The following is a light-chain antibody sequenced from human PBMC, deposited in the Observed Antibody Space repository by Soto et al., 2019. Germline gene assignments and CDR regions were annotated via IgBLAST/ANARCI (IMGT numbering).Light chain of an antibody. CDR3: CSYAGSYTWV. CDR2: DVN. J-gene: IGLJ3*02. CDR1: SSDVGNYNY. V-gene: IGLV2-11*01. Sequence: QSALTQPRSVSRSPGQSVTISCTGTSSDVGNYNYVSWYQQHPGKAPKLMIYDVNKRPSGVPDRFSGSKSGNTASLTISGLQTEDEADYYCCSYAGSYTWVFGGGTKLTVL.